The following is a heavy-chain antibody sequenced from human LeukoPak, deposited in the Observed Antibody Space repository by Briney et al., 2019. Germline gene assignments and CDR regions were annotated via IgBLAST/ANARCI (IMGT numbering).Heavy chain of an antibody. CDR2: IIPIFGTA. CDR1: GGTFSSYA. J-gene: IGHJ4*02. CDR3: ARSYAPPGGPFDY. D-gene: IGHD2-2*01. V-gene: IGHV1-69*05. Sequence: SVKVSCKASGGTFSSYAISWVRQAPGQGREWMGGIIPIFGTANYAQKCQGRVTITTDESKSPAYMEVSSLRSEDTAVYYCARSYAPPGGPFDYWGQGTLVTVSS.